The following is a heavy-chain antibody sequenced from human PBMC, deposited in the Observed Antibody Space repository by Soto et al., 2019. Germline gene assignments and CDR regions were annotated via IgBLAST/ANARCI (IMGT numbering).Heavy chain of an antibody. D-gene: IGHD3-22*01. CDR2: IYSGGST. V-gene: IGHV3-53*01. CDR1: GCTFSSNY. Sequence: GSLRLSGSASGCTFSSNYISCVRQAPGKGLEWVSVIYSGGSTYYADSVKGRFTISRDNSKNTLYLQMNSLRAEDTAVYYCARFNYDSSEDAFDIWGQGTMVTVSS. J-gene: IGHJ3*02. CDR3: ARFNYDSSEDAFDI.